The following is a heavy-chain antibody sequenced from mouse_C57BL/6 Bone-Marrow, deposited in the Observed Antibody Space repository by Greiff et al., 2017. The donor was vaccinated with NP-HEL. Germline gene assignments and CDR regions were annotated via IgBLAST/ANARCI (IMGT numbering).Heavy chain of an antibody. J-gene: IGHJ2*01. D-gene: IGHD1-1*01. V-gene: IGHV1-18*01. CDR3: ARWVTTVPHFDY. CDR2: INPNNGGT. Sequence: VQLKQSGPELVKPGASVKIPCKASGYTFTDYNMDWVKQSHGKSLEWIGDINPNNGGTIYNQKFKGKATLTVDKSSSTAYMELRSLTSEDTAVYYCARWVTTVPHFDYWGQGTTLTVSS. CDR1: GYTFTDYN.